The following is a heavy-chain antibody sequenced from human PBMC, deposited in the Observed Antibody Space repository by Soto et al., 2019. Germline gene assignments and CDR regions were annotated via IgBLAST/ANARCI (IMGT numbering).Heavy chain of an antibody. CDR1: GFPFTGYA. V-gene: IGHV3-23*01. D-gene: IGHD3-10*01. Sequence: PGGSLRLSCAASGFPFTGYAMSWVRQAPGKGLEWVSAISGHGDATFYADSVKGRFTISRDNSKNTLYLHMSSLRAEDTALYYCANSRVSMVRGLIIIPNYWGQGTLVTVSS. J-gene: IGHJ4*02. CDR2: ISGHGDAT. CDR3: ANSRVSMVRGLIIIPNY.